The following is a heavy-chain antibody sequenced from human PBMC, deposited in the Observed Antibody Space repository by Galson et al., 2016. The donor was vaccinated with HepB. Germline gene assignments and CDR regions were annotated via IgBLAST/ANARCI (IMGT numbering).Heavy chain of an antibody. CDR1: GFTFSSYA. J-gene: IGHJ4*02. Sequence: SLRLSCAASGFTFSSYAMHWVRQAPGKGLEWVAVIWYDGSKKYYADSVKGRVTVSRDNSNNTLFLQMDSLRAEDTAFYYCARDGIYDNSGYFDFWGQGALVTVSS. V-gene: IGHV3-33*01. D-gene: IGHD3-22*01. CDR3: ARDGIYDNSGYFDF. CDR2: IWYDGSKK.